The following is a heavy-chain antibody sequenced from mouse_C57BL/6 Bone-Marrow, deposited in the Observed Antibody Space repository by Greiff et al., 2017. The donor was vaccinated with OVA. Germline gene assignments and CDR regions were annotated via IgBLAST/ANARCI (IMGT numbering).Heavy chain of an antibody. D-gene: IGHD4-1*01. CDR2: IDPSDSYT. V-gene: IGHV1-50*01. Sequence: QVQLQQPGAELVKPGASVKLSCKASGYTFTSYWMPWVKQRPGQGLEWIGEIDPSDSYTNYNQKFKGKATLTVDTSSSPAYMQLSSLTSEDSAVYYCASLTGPFAYWGQGTLVTVSA. CDR1: GYTFTSYW. J-gene: IGHJ3*01. CDR3: ASLTGPFAY.